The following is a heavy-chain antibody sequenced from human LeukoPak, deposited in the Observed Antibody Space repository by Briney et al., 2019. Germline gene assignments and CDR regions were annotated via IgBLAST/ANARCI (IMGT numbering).Heavy chain of an antibody. CDR1: GYTFTGYY. J-gene: IGHJ5*02. Sequence: ASVKVSCKASGYTFTGYYMHWVRQAPGQGLEWMGWINPNSGGTNYAQKFQGRVTMTRDTSISTAYMELSRLRSDDTAVYYCARQYGDYVGSVIDPWGQGTLVTVSS. V-gene: IGHV1-2*02. CDR3: ARQYGDYVGSVIDP. D-gene: IGHD4-17*01. CDR2: INPNSGGT.